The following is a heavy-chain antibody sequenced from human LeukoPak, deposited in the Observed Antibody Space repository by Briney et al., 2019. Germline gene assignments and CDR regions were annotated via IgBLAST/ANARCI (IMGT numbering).Heavy chain of an antibody. CDR2: FDGEDDER. CDR1: VYVLSELS. J-gene: IGHJ4*02. V-gene: IGHV1-24*01. CDR3: ATEPRSGYFDY. D-gene: IGHD3-22*01. Sequence: ASVKVSCKLSVYVLSELSMHWVRQATGKGLEWMVGFDGEDDERIYAQKFQGRVTMTEDTSTDTAHMELSSLTSEDTAVYYCATEPRSGYFDYWGQGTLVTVSS.